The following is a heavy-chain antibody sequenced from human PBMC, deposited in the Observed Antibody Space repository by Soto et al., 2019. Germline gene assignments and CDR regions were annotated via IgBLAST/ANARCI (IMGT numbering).Heavy chain of an antibody. J-gene: IGHJ5*02. V-gene: IGHV1-18*01. CDR2: ISAYDGKT. D-gene: IGHD3-3*01. CDR1: GYTXSTYG. CDR3: ARDPHEFWTSYWFDP. Sequence: SXKVSFKTSGYTXSTYGIDLVRQAPGQGLELMGWISAYDGKTTYAEKFQGRVTMTTDTSTSKAYMELRSMRSDHTAIYYCARDPHEFWTSYWFDPWGQGTPGTVSS.